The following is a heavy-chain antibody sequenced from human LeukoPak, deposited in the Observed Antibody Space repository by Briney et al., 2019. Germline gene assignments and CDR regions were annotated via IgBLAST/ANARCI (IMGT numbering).Heavy chain of an antibody. J-gene: IGHJ4*02. Sequence: KSSETLSLACTVSGGSIGSYYWSWIRQPPGKELEWIVSIYYSGSTSYNPSLKSRVTISLNTSKSQFSLRLTSVTAADTAVYYCARVGSSWRYFDYWGQGTLVTVSS. D-gene: IGHD6-13*01. CDR3: ARVGSSWRYFDY. CDR1: GGSIGSYY. V-gene: IGHV4-59*01. CDR2: IYYSGST.